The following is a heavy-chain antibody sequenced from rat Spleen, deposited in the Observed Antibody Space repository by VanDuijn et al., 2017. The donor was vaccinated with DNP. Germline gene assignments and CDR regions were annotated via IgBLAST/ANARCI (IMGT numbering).Heavy chain of an antibody. CDR2: ISYDGSRT. D-gene: IGHD1-11*01. Sequence: EVQLVESGGGVVQSGRSLKVSCAASGFTFSDYAMAWVRQAPKKGLEWVATISYDGSRTYYRDSVKGRFTISRDNAKSTLYLQMDSLRSEDTATYYCTTFEGRNAWGQGTSVTVSS. CDR1: GFTFSDYA. V-gene: IGHV5S10*01. CDR3: TTFEGRNA. J-gene: IGHJ4*01.